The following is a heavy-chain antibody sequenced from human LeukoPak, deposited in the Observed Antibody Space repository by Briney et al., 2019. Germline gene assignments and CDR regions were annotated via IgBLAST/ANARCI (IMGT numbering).Heavy chain of an antibody. Sequence: GGSLRLSCAASGFTFSSYSMNWVRQAPGKELEWVSSISSSSSYIYYADSVKGRFTISRDNAKNSLYLQMNSLRAEDTAVYYCARDIAAAVNWFDPWGQGTLVTVSS. CDR3: ARDIAAAVNWFDP. CDR1: GFTFSSYS. J-gene: IGHJ5*02. D-gene: IGHD6-13*01. CDR2: ISSSSSYI. V-gene: IGHV3-21*01.